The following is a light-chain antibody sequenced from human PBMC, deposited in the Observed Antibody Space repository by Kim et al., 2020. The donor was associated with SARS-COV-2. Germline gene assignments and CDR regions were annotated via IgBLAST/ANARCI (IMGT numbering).Light chain of an antibody. V-gene: IGKV3-15*01. CDR2: GAS. CDR1: QSVGSN. CDR3: QQYNNWPPLT. J-gene: IGKJ4*01. Sequence: SPGDRATLSCRASQSVGSNFAWYQQKPGQAPRLLIYGASTRATGIPARFSGSGSWTEFTLTISSLQSEDFAVYYCQQYNNWPPLTFGGGTKVDIK.